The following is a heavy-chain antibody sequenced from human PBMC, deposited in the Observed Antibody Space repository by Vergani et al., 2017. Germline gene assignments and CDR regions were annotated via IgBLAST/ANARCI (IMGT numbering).Heavy chain of an antibody. J-gene: IGHJ4*02. V-gene: IGHV1-46*03. CDR3: ARGDYGILTGYRY. D-gene: IGHD3-9*01. CDR1: GYTFSNYY. Sequence: QVQVVQSGAEVKKSGASVKVSCKTSGYTFSNYYMHWVRQAPGQGLEWMGIINPSGGHTNYAQKFQGRGTMTRDTYTSTVYMELSSLRSEDTAIYYCARGDYGILTGYRYWGQGTLVTVSA. CDR2: INPSGGHT.